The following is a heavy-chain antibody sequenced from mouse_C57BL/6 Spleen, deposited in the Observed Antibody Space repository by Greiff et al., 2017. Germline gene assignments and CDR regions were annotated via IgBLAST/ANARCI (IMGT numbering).Heavy chain of an antibody. CDR3: AIRDGYYVYWYCDV. J-gene: IGHJ1*03. V-gene: IGHV1-74*01. D-gene: IGHD2-3*01. CDR2: IHPSDSDT. CDR1: GYTFTSYW. Sequence: QVQLQQPGAELVKPGASVKVSCKASGYTFTSYWMHWVKQRPGQGLEWIGRIHPSDSDTNYNQKFKGKATLTVDNSSSTAYMQLSSLTSEDSAVDYCAIRDGYYVYWYCDVWGTGTTVTVSS.